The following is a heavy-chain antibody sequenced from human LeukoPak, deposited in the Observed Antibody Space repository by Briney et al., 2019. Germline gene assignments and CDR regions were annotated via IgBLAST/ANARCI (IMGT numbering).Heavy chain of an antibody. CDR3: AGRAVEDYYYGVDV. J-gene: IGHJ6*02. CDR1: GGSISSYY. Sequence: SETLSLTCTVSGGSISSYYWSWIRQPAGKGLEWIGRIYTSGSSNYNPSLKSRVTISVDTSKNQFSLKLSSVTAADTAVYYCAGRAVEDYYYGVDVWGQGTTVTVSS. CDR2: IYTSGSS. V-gene: IGHV4-4*07.